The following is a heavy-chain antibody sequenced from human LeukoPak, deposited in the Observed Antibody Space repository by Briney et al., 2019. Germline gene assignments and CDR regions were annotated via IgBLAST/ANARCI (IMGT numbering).Heavy chain of an antibody. CDR2: IRSKAYGGTT. CDR1: GFTFGDYA. D-gene: IGHD6-6*01. J-gene: IGHJ4*02. V-gene: IGHV3-49*03. Sequence: GGSLRLSCTASGFTFGDYAMSWFRQAPGKGLEWVGFIRSKAYGGTTEYAASVKGRFTISRDDSKSIAYLQMNSLKTEDTAVYYCTRDPGMAAGPRASFDYWGQGTLVTVSS. CDR3: TRDPGMAAGPRASFDY.